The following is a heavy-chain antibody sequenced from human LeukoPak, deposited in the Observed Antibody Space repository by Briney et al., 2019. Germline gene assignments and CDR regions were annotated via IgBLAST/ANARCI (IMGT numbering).Heavy chain of an antibody. Sequence: PGGSLRLSCAASGFTFSSYSMNWVRQAPGKGLEWVSSISSSSSYIYYADSVKGRFTISRDNAKNSLYLQMNSLRAEDTAVYYCARDDGSGSYWPYYYGMDVWGQGTTVTVSS. D-gene: IGHD3-10*01. CDR3: ARDDGSGSYWPYYYGMDV. J-gene: IGHJ6*02. CDR1: GFTFSSYS. CDR2: ISSSSSYI. V-gene: IGHV3-21*01.